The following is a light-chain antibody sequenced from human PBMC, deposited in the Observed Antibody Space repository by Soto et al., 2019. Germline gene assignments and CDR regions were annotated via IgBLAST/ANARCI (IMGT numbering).Light chain of an antibody. V-gene: IGKV3-20*01. Sequence: VLTQSPGTLSLSPGERATLSCRASQSVTSNSLAWYQQKPGQAPRLLIHGASSRAVGIPDRFSGSGSGTDFTLTSSRLEPEDLAVYYCQEYGRLPRTFGQGTKVEVK. J-gene: IGKJ1*01. CDR3: QEYGRLPRT. CDR2: GAS. CDR1: QSVTSNS.